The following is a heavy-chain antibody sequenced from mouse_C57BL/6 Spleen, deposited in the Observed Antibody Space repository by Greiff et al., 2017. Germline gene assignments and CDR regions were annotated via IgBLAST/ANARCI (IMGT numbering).Heavy chain of an antibody. CDR1: GYTFTSYG. CDR2: IYPRSGNT. Sequence: QVQLKESGAELARPGASVKLSCKASGYTFTSYGISWVKQRTGQGLEWIGEIYPRSGNTYYNEKFKGKATLTADKSSSTAYMELRSLTSEDSAVYFCATYGYEKGGNFDYWGQGTTLTVSS. CDR3: ATYGYEKGGNFDY. D-gene: IGHD2-2*01. V-gene: IGHV1-81*01. J-gene: IGHJ2*01.